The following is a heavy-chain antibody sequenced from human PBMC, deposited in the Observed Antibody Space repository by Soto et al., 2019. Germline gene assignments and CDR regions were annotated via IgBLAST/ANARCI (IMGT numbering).Heavy chain of an antibody. CDR3: ARVLRYYHVVIDAFDI. J-gene: IGHJ3*02. D-gene: IGHD3-9*01. CDR2: INHSGST. CDR1: GGSFIGYY. V-gene: IGHV4-34*01. Sequence: LSLTCAVYGGSFIGYYWSWIRQPPGEGLEWIGEINHSGSTNYNPSLKSRVTISVDTSKNQFSLKLSSVTAADTAVYYCARVLRYYHVVIDAFDIWGQGTMVTVSS.